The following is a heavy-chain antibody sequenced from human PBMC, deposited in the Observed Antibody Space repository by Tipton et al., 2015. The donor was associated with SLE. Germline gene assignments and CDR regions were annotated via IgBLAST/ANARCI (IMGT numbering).Heavy chain of an antibody. CDR2: ISYDGSNK. CDR1: GFTFSSYA. J-gene: IGHJ4*02. D-gene: IGHD3-22*01. CDR3: ARGSYYFDSSDYLDF. Sequence: SLRLSCAASGFTFSSYALHWVRQAPGKGLEWVAVISYDGSNKYFADSVKGRFTISRDNSKNTLYLQMNSLRAEDTAVYYCARGSYYFDSSDYLDFWGQGTLVTVSS. V-gene: IGHV3-30*04.